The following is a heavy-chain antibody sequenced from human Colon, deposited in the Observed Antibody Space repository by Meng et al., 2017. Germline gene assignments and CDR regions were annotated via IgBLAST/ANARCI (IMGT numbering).Heavy chain of an antibody. CDR3: ARDMSSGWTDYYYFDY. J-gene: IGHJ4*02. Sequence: GESLKISCAASGFTFSTYSMNWVRQAPGKGLEWVSSISSDGSYIYYADSVKGRFTISRDNAKNSLYLQMNSLRAEDTAVYYCARDMSSGWTDYYYFDYWGQGSRVTVSS. CDR2: ISSDGSYI. D-gene: IGHD6-19*01. CDR1: GFTFSTYS. V-gene: IGHV3-21*01.